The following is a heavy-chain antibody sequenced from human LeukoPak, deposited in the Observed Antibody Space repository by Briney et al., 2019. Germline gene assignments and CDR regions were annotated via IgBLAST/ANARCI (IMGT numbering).Heavy chain of an antibody. CDR3: ARDSGGYYYDSSGYGH. Sequence: SETLSLTCAVYGGSFSGYYWSWIRQPPGKGLEWIGEINHSGSTNYNPSLKSRVTISVDTSKNQFSLKLSSVTAADTAVYYCARDSGGYYYDSSGYGHWGQGTLVTVSS. D-gene: IGHD3-22*01. CDR2: INHSGST. CDR1: GGSFSGYY. J-gene: IGHJ4*02. V-gene: IGHV4-34*01.